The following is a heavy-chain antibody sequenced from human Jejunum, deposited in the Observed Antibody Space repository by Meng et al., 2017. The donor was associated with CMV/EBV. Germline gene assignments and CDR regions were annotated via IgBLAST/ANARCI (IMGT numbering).Heavy chain of an antibody. J-gene: IGHJ4*02. CDR2: INSDGSST. Sequence: EVHLLESGGGFVQPGGSLRLSCAASGLTFSSYLMHWVRQPPGKGLVWVSRINSDGSSTSYADSVKGRFTISRDNARNTLYLQMNSLRAEDTAVYFCVRHLEYYFDYWGQGTLVTVSS. CDR3: VRHLEYYFDY. CDR1: GLTFSSYL. V-gene: IGHV3-74*02.